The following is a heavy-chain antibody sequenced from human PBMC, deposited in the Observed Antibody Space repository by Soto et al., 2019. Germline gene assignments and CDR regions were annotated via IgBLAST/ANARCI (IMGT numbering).Heavy chain of an antibody. Sequence: SETLSLTCTVSGAFLNNFFWSWIRQTPGKGLEWIGYVSQGGAAAYLAEGETTGYNPSLKSRVTISVDTSKNQFSLKLSSVTAADTAVYYCARGVRYGDYDYDLYYYYGMDVWGQGTTVTVSS. V-gene: IGHV4-59*01. J-gene: IGHJ6*02. CDR2: VSQGGAAAYLAEGETT. CDR1: GAFLNNFF. CDR3: ARGVRYGDYDYDLYYYYGMDV. D-gene: IGHD4-17*01.